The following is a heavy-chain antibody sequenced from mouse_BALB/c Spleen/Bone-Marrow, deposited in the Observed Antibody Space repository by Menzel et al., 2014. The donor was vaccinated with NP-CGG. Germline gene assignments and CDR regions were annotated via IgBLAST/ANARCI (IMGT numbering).Heavy chain of an antibody. Sequence: EVQGVESGGGLVQPGGSLKLSCAASGFTFSNYGMSWVRQTPYKRLELVATINGNGGSTYYPDSVKGRFTISRDTAKNTLYLQMSSLKSEETAMYYCVRGNYGNYVDYFDFWGQGTTLTVSS. J-gene: IGHJ2*01. D-gene: IGHD2-1*01. CDR2: INGNGGST. CDR3: VRGNYGNYVDYFDF. V-gene: IGHV5-6-3*01. CDR1: GFTFSNYG.